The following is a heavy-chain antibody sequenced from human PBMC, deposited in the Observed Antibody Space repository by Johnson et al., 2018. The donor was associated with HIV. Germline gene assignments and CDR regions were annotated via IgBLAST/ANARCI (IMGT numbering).Heavy chain of an antibody. CDR2: IKSKTDGGTT. Sequence: VQLVESGGGLVQPGGSLRLSCAASGFTFSNAWMSWVRQAPGKGLEWVGRIKSKTDGGTTDYAAPVKGRFTISRDDSKNTLYLQMNSLKGEDTAVYCCAREDQNWNYDHAFDIWGQGTMVT. D-gene: IGHD1-7*01. V-gene: IGHV3-15*01. CDR3: AREDQNWNYDHAFDI. J-gene: IGHJ3*02. CDR1: GFTFSNAW.